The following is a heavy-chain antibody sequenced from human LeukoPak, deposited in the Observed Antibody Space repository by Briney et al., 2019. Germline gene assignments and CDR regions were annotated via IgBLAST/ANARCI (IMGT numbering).Heavy chain of an antibody. CDR3: AKSWGVEYSSGFFTGVHY. V-gene: IGHV3-30*18. D-gene: IGHD6-19*01. J-gene: IGHJ4*02. CDR2: ISYDGTNK. CDR1: GFTFRSYG. Sequence: GGSLRLSCAASGFTFRSYGMHWVRQAPGKGLEWVAIISYDGTNKYYADSVKGRFTISRDNSKNTLYLQMNSLRPEDTAVFYCAKSWGVEYSSGFFTGVHYWGQGTLVTVSS.